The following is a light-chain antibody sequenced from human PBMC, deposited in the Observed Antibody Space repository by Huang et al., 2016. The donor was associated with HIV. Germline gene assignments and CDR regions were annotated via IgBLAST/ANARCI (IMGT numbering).Light chain of an antibody. J-gene: IGKJ2*01. CDR2: GAS. Sequence: EIIMTQSPATLSLSPGEGASLSCRANQSVATNLAWYLHRPGQSPRILIFGASTRASGLPGRFSGSVSGTQFTLTVSGLQSEDFAVYYCQQYHNWPYTFGQGTKLEI. CDR3: QQYHNWPYT. CDR1: QSVATN. V-gene: IGKV3-15*01.